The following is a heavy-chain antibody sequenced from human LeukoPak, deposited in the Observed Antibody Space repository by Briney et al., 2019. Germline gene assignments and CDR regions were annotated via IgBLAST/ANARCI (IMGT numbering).Heavy chain of an antibody. Sequence: GESLKISCKGSGYSFTSYWIGWVRQMPGKGLEWMGIIYPGDSDTRYSPSFQGQVTISADKSISTAYLQWSSLKASDTAMYYCARHYHYDILTGYCYYFDYWGQGTLVTVPS. J-gene: IGHJ4*02. CDR2: IYPGDSDT. D-gene: IGHD3-9*01. V-gene: IGHV5-51*01. CDR3: ARHYHYDILTGYCYYFDY. CDR1: GYSFTSYW.